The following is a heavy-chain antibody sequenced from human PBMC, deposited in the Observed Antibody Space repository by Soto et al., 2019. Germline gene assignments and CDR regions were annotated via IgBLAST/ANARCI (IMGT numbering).Heavy chain of an antibody. Sequence: ASVKVSCKASGYTFTGYYMHWVRQAPGQGLEWMGWINPNSGGTNYAQKFQGWVTTTRDTSISTAYMELSRLRSDDTAVYYCAREPKWLPHRVGPYYYYGMDVWGQGTTVTLSS. CDR1: GYTFTGYY. CDR2: INPNSGGT. D-gene: IGHD5-12*01. V-gene: IGHV1-2*04. CDR3: AREPKWLPHRVGPYYYYGMDV. J-gene: IGHJ6*02.